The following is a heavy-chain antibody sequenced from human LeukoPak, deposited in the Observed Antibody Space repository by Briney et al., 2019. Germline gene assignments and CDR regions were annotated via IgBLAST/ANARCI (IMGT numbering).Heavy chain of an antibody. CDR3: VRQKESHGNFDY. J-gene: IGHJ4*02. V-gene: IGHV3-13*01. CDR2: IGTAGDT. CDR1: GFTFSNHA. D-gene: IGHD1-26*01. Sequence: GGSLRLSCAASGFTFSNHAMHWVRHATGKGLEWVSAIGTAGDTFYPGSVKGRFTISRENAKKSLYLQMNSLRAEDTAVYYCVRQKESHGNFDYWGQGTLVTVSS.